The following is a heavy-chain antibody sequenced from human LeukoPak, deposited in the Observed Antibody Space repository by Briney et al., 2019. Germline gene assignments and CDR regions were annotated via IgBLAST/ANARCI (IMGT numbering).Heavy chain of an antibody. Sequence: SETLSLTCTVSGGSISSYYWSWIRQPAGKGLEWIGRIYTSRSTNYNPSLKSRVTMSVDTSKNQFSLKLSSVTAADTAVYYCARDPFGSTSFILGRYYYYGMDVWGQGTTVTVSS. V-gene: IGHV4-4*07. D-gene: IGHD2-2*01. CDR3: ARDPFGSTSFILGRYYYYGMDV. CDR1: GGSISSYY. J-gene: IGHJ6*02. CDR2: IYTSRST.